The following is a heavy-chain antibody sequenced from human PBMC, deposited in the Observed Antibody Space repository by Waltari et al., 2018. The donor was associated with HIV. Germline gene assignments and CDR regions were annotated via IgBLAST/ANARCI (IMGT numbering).Heavy chain of an antibody. CDR2: INHSGNT. D-gene: IGHD3-22*01. CDR3: ASLVVSLQGGRFDP. J-gene: IGHJ5*02. CDR1: GGSFCGHY. Sequence: QVQLQQWGAGLLKPSETLSLTCAVYGGSFCGHYWSWFCQTPGEGLDCIWEINHSGNTNYTPALKRRVTISIDTSKNQFSLKLNSVTAADTAVYYCASLVVSLQGGRFDPWGQGTLVTVSS. V-gene: IGHV4-34*01.